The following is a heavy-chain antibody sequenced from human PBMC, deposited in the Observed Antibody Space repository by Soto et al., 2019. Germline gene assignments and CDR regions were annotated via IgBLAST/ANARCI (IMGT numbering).Heavy chain of an antibody. D-gene: IGHD2-2*01. CDR3: ARDFGACSSTSCSPRAFDI. J-gene: IGHJ3*02. CDR1: GFTFSDYY. CDR2: ISSSSSYT. Sequence: GGSLRLSCAASGFTFSDYYMSWIRQAPGKGLEWVSYISSSSSYTNYADSVKGRFTISRDNAKNSLYLQMNSLRAEDTAVYFCARDFGACSSTSCSPRAFDIWGQGTMVTVSS. V-gene: IGHV3-11*05.